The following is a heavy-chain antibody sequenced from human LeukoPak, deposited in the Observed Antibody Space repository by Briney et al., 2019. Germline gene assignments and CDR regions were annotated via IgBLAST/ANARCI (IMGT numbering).Heavy chain of an antibody. D-gene: IGHD3-10*01. V-gene: IGHV4-59*01. CDR2: IFYSGST. CDR3: ARSHGSGSYYHMDV. J-gene: IGHJ6*03. CDR1: GGSISGYY. Sequence: SETLSLTCTVSGGSISGYYWSWIRQPPGKGLEWIGYIFYSGSTSYNPSLKSRVTVSLDTSKSQFSLKLSSVTAADTAVYYCARSHGSGSYYHMDVWGKGTTVTVSS.